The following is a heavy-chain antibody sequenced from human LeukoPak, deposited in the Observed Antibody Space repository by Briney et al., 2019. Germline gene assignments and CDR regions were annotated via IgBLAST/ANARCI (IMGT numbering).Heavy chain of an antibody. CDR3: ARVGQSIAAAGD. Sequence: GGSLRLSCAASGFTFSSYSMNWVRQAPGKGLEWVSSISSSSSYIYYADSVMGRFTISRDNAKNSLYLQMNSLRAEDTAVYYCARVGQSIAAAGDWGQGTLVTVSS. J-gene: IGHJ4*02. CDR1: GFTFSSYS. CDR2: ISSSSSYI. D-gene: IGHD6-13*01. V-gene: IGHV3-21*01.